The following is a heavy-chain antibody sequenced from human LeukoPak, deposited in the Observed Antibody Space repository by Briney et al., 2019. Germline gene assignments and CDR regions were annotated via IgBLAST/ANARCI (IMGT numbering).Heavy chain of an antibody. CDR3: ARGPTSYDFWSGYYGWYFDL. V-gene: IGHV4-39*07. CDR1: GGSTTSNYY. CDR2: IYYSGST. J-gene: IGHJ2*01. D-gene: IGHD3-3*01. Sequence: KPSETLSLTCTVSGGSTTSNYYWGWIRQPPGRGLEWIGSIYYSGSTYYNPSLKSRVTMSLDTSKSQFSLKLSSVTAADTAVYYCARGPTSYDFWSGYYGWYFDLWGRGTLVTVSS.